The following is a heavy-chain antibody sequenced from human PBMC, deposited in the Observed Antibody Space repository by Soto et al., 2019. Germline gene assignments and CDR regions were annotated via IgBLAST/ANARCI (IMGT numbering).Heavy chain of an antibody. CDR2: IDTSGNT. J-gene: IGHJ5*02. Sequence: SETLSLTCTVSGGSISTYYWSWIRQPAGKGLEWIGRIDTSGNTNYNPSLKSRVTMSVDTSKKQFSLKLTSVTAADTAVYYCASGPDSYDISGYFEPWGQGTLVTVSS. CDR1: GGSISTYY. D-gene: IGHD3-22*01. V-gene: IGHV4-4*07. CDR3: ASGPDSYDISGYFEP.